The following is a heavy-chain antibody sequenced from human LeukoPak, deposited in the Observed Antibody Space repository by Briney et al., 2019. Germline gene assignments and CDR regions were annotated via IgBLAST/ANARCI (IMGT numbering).Heavy chain of an antibody. J-gene: IGHJ4*01. CDR1: GFTFTNNF. V-gene: IGHV3-7*01. CDR3: VREGFYFFDF. CDR2: IKQDGSET. Sequence: GGSLRFSCAASGFTFTNNFMSWVRQVPGKGLEWVANIKQDGSETTYADSVRGRFTIFRDNAKDSVYLQMNSLRAEDSATYYCVREGFYFFDFWGQGTLVTVSS.